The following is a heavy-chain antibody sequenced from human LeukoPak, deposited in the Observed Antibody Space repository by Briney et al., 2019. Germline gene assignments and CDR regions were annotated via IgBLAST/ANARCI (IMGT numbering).Heavy chain of an antibody. J-gene: IGHJ6*03. V-gene: IGHV1-2*02. CDR3: AREGSYGSGSYYYYYMDV. CDR1: GYTFTGYY. D-gene: IGHD3-10*01. Sequence: ASVKVSCKASGYTFTGYYMHWVRQAPGQGLEWMGWINPNSGGTNYAQKFQGRVTMTRDTSISTAYMELSRLRSDDTAVYYCAREGSYGSGSYYYYYMDVWGQGTMVTVSS. CDR2: INPNSGGT.